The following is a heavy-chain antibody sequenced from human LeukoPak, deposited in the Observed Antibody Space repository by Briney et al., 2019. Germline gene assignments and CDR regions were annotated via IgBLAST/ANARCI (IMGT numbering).Heavy chain of an antibody. V-gene: IGHV3-11*04. Sequence: PGGSLRLSCAASGFTFSDYYMSWIRQAPGKGLEWLSYISSTGTTTYYADSVKGRFTISRDNGKNSLYLQMNSLRAEDTAVYYCARGGYDFWSGYRQFDYWGQGTLVTVSS. CDR2: ISSTGTTT. CDR3: ARGGYDFWSGYRQFDY. J-gene: IGHJ4*02. CDR1: GFTFSDYY. D-gene: IGHD3-3*01.